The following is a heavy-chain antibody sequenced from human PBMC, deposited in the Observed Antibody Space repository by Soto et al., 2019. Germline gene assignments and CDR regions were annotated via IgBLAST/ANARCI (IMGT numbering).Heavy chain of an antibody. Sequence: QVQLVESGGGVVQPGRSLRLSCAASGFTFSSYAMHWVRQAPGKGLEWVAVISYDGSNKYYADSVKGRFPISRDNSKNTVYLHMNSLRAEDTAVYYCARDARYDDSSGYYYATSPYFDYWGQGTLVTVSS. D-gene: IGHD3-22*01. J-gene: IGHJ4*02. CDR3: ARDARYDDSSGYYYATSPYFDY. V-gene: IGHV3-30-3*01. CDR1: GFTFSSYA. CDR2: ISYDGSNK.